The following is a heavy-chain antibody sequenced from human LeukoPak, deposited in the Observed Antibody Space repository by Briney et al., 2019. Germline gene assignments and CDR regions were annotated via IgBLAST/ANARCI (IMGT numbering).Heavy chain of an antibody. CDR2: IKQDGSEK. D-gene: IGHD6-13*01. Sequence: PGGSLRLSCAASGFTFSSYWMSWVRQAPGKGLEWVANIKQDGSEKYYVDSVKGRLTISRDNAKNSLYLQMNSLRAEDTAVYYCARVGAAAGTGVYYYYGMDVWGQGTTVTVSS. CDR1: GFTFSSYW. CDR3: ARVGAAAGTGVYYYYGMDV. V-gene: IGHV3-7*01. J-gene: IGHJ6*02.